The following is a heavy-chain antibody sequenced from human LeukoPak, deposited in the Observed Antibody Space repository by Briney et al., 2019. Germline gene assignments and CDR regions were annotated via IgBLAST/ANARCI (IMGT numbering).Heavy chain of an antibody. Sequence: PGGSLRLSCAASGFTFSNYAMHWVRQAPGKGLEWVALISYDKNNKYYADSVKGRFTISRDNSKNTLYLQMNSLRAEDTAVYYCAKIFGSSTNWGQGTLVTVSS. V-gene: IGHV3-30-3*02. D-gene: IGHD6-6*01. CDR2: ISYDKNNK. CDR3: AKIFGSSTN. J-gene: IGHJ4*02. CDR1: GFTFSNYA.